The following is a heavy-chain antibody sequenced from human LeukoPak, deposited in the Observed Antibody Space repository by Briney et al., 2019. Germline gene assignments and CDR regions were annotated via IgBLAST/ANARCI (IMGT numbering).Heavy chain of an antibody. CDR1: NGSISSDY. J-gene: IGHJ4*02. Sequence: SETLSLTCTVSNGSISSDYWTWIRQPPGKGLEWIGYIFYSGSTKYNPSLTSRATISLDTSKNQFSLKLTSMTAADTAVYYCARLTTRPGGFRPLIMDYWGQGTLVTVSS. CDR3: ARLTTRPGGFRPLIMDY. V-gene: IGHV4-59*01. D-gene: IGHD3-10*01. CDR2: IFYSGST.